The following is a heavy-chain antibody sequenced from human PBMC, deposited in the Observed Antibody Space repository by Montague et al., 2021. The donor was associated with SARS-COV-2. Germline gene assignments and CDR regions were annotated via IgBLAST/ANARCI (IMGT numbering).Heavy chain of an antibody. Sequence: SLRLSCAASGFTFSSYAMHWVRQAPGKGLEWVAVISYDGSNKHYADSVKGRFTISRDNSKNTLYLQMSSLRAEDTAVYYCARTLLDYYGMDVWGQGTTVTVSS. V-gene: IGHV3-30-3*01. CDR3: ARTLLDYYGMDV. CDR1: GFTFSSYA. CDR2: ISYDGSNK. J-gene: IGHJ6*02. D-gene: IGHD2/OR15-2a*01.